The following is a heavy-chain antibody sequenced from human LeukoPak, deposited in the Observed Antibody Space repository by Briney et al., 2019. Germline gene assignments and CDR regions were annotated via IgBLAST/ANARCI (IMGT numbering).Heavy chain of an antibody. V-gene: IGHV3-74*01. Sequence: GGSLRLSCAASGFTFSSYWMHWVRQAPGKGLVWVSCINSDGSSTSYADSVKGRFTISRDNAMNTLYLQMNSLGAEDTAVYYCARVGQGEWFFDLWGRGTLVTVSS. CDR1: GFTFSSYW. J-gene: IGHJ2*01. CDR2: INSDGSST. D-gene: IGHD1-26*01. CDR3: ARVGQGEWFFDL.